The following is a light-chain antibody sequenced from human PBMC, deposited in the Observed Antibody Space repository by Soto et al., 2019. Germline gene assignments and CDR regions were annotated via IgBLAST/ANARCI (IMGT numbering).Light chain of an antibody. CDR2: GNS. V-gene: IGLV1-40*01. Sequence: QSVLTQPPSVSGDPGQRVTISCTGSSSNIGAGYDVHWYQQLPGTAPKLLIYGNSNRPSGVPDRFSGSKSGTSASLAITGLQAEDEAGYYCQSYDSSLSGFYVFGTGTKLTVL. J-gene: IGLJ1*01. CDR3: QSYDSSLSGFYV. CDR1: SSNIGAGYD.